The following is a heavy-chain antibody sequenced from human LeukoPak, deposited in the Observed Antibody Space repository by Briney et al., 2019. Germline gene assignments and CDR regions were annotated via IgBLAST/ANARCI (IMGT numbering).Heavy chain of an antibody. CDR1: GFTFSDYS. CDR2: ISSSSSYI. V-gene: IGHV3-21*01. CDR3: ASGDSSGYYPIEDY. D-gene: IGHD3-22*01. Sequence: GESLRLSCAASGFTFSDYSMNWVRQAPGKGLEWVSSISSSSSYIYYADSVKGRFTISRDNAKNSLYLQMNSLRAEDTAVYYCASGDSSGYYPIEDYWGQGTLVTVSS. J-gene: IGHJ4*02.